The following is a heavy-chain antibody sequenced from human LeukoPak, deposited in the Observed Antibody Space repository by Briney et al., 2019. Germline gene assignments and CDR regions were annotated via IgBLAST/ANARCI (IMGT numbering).Heavy chain of an antibody. Sequence: SETLSLTCTVSGGSISSYYWSWIRQPPGKGLEWIGYIYYSGSTNYNPSLKSRVTISVDTSKNQFSLKLSSVTAADTAVYYCARGEDSSGYQYYFDYWGQGTLVTVSS. CDR2: IYYSGST. V-gene: IGHV4-59*12. CDR1: GGSISSYY. CDR3: ARGEDSSGYQYYFDY. J-gene: IGHJ4*02. D-gene: IGHD3-22*01.